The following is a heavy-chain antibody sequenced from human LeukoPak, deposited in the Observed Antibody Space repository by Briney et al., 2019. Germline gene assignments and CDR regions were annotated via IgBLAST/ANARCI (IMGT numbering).Heavy chain of an antibody. V-gene: IGHV1-8*01. D-gene: IGHD3-9*01. CDR3: ARGRGYYDILTGPSWGY. CDR1: GYTFTSYD. Sequence: GGSVKVSCKASGYTFTSYDINWVRQATGQGLEWMGWMNPNSGNTGYAQKFQGRVTMTRNTSISTAYMELSSLRSEDTAVYYCARGRGYYDILTGPSWGYWGQGTLVTVSS. CDR2: MNPNSGNT. J-gene: IGHJ4*02.